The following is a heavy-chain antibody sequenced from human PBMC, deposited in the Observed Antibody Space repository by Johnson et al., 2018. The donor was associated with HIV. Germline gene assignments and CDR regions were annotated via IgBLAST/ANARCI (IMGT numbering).Heavy chain of an antibody. CDR2: ISWNSGSI. D-gene: IGHD1-26*01. J-gene: IGHJ3*02. Sequence: VLLVQSGGGLVQPGRSLRLSCAASGFTFDDYAMHWVRQAPGKGLEWVSGISWNSGSIGYADSVEGRFTISRDNAKNSLYLQMNSLRAEDTALYYCAKGVGATTNDAFDIWGQGTMVTVSS. CDR1: GFTFDDYA. CDR3: AKGVGATTNDAFDI. V-gene: IGHV3-9*01.